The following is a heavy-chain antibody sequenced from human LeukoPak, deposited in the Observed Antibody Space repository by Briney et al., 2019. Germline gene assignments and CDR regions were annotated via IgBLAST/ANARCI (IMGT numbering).Heavy chain of an antibody. CDR2: INPSGGST. CDR3: ARDRRYCSSTSCYTIRVDFDY. V-gene: IGHV1-46*01. CDR1: GYTFTRYY. J-gene: IGHJ4*02. D-gene: IGHD2-2*01. Sequence: ASVKVSCKASGYTFTRYYMHWVRQAPGQGLEWMGIINPSGGSTSYAQKFQGRVTMTRDTSISTAYMELSRLRSDDTAVYYCARDRRYCSSTSCYTIRVDFDYWGQGTLVTVSS.